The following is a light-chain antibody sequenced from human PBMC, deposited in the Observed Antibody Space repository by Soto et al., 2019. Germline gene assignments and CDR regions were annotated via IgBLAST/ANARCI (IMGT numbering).Light chain of an antibody. Sequence: DIQMTQSPSNLSASVGDRVTITCRASQRISTWLAWYQQKPGKAPKLLMYKASSLESGVPSRFSGSGSGTEFTLTISSLQPDDFATYYCQQYNSYWTFGQGTKVEIK. CDR3: QQYNSYWT. CDR1: QRISTW. CDR2: KAS. V-gene: IGKV1-5*03. J-gene: IGKJ1*01.